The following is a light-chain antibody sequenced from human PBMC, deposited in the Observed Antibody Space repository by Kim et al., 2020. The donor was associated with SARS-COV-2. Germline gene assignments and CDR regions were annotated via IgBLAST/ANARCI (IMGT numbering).Light chain of an antibody. CDR1: SSDVGGYNY. CDR3: ASYTGFSTLDWV. J-gene: IGLJ3*02. CDR2: DVS. V-gene: IGLV2-14*03. Sequence: QSALTQPASVSGSPGQWITISCTGTSSDVGGYNYVSWYQQHPGKASKLMIYDVSNRPSGVSNRFSGSKSGNTASLTISGLQAEDEADYYCASYTGFSTLDWVFGGGTQLTVL.